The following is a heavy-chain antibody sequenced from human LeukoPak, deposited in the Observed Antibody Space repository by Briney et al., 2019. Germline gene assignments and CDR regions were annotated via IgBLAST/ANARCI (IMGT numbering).Heavy chain of an antibody. J-gene: IGHJ4*02. CDR1: GASINTYY. D-gene: IGHD6-13*01. CDR3: ARGLGSIAAAVYFDY. V-gene: IGHV4-34*01. CDR2: INHSGST. Sequence: SETLSLTCTVSGASINTYYWGWIRQPPGKGLEWIGEINHSGSTNYNPSLKSRVTISVDTSKNQFSLKLSSLTAADTAVYYCARGLGSIAAAVYFDYWGPGTLVTVSS.